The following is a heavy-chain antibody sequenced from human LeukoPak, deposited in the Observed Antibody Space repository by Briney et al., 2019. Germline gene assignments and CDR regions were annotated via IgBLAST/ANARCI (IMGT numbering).Heavy chain of an antibody. V-gene: IGHV3-30*02. CDR1: GFTFSAYA. D-gene: IGHD1-14*01. CDR3: ATETIGRHYDY. CDR2: IRYDGSTR. J-gene: IGHJ4*02. Sequence: GGSLRLSCAASGFTFSAYAMHWVRRVPGKGLQWVAFIRYDGSTRYYADSVKGRFTVSRDNSKNTLYLQMNSLRAEDTAVYYCATETIGRHYDYWGQGTLLTVSS.